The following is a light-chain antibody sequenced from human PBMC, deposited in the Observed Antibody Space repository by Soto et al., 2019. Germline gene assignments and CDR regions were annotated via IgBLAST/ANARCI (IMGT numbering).Light chain of an antibody. V-gene: IGKV4-1*01. CDR1: QSVLYGPNNENY. Sequence: SPVAVAVSISERATINCKSSQSVLYGPNNENYLAWYQQKPGQPPKLLVYWASTRESGVPDRFSGSGSGTDFTLTISSLQAEDVAVYYCQQYYGTPRPFGQGTMV. CDR2: WAS. J-gene: IGKJ1*01. CDR3: QQYYGTPRP.